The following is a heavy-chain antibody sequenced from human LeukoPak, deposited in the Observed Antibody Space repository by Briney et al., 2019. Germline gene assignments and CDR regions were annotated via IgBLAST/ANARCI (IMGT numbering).Heavy chain of an antibody. V-gene: IGHV5-51*01. CDR2: VYPGDSDT. Sequence: GESLKISCKGSGYNFTSYWIGWVRQMPGKGLEWMGIVYPGDSDTKYSPSFQGQVTISADKSIGTSFLQWNSLKASDTAMYYCARHDSTLATNYWGQGTLVTVSS. D-gene: IGHD5-12*01. CDR1: GYNFTSYW. CDR3: ARHDSTLATNY. J-gene: IGHJ4*02.